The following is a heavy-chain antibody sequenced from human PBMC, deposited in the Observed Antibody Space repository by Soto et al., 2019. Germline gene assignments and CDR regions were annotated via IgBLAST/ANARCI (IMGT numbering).Heavy chain of an antibody. V-gene: IGHV4-59*01. D-gene: IGHD3-10*01. CDR2: IYYSGST. J-gene: IGHJ4*02. CDR1: GDSISSYF. CDR3: ARRVYGSGSYYKYHFDY. Sequence: PSETLFLTCTVSGDSISSYFWSWIRQPPGKGLEWIGYIYYSGSTNYNPSLKSRVTISVDTSKNQFSLKLTSVTAADTAVYYCARRVYGSGSYYKYHFDYWGQGSLVTVSS.